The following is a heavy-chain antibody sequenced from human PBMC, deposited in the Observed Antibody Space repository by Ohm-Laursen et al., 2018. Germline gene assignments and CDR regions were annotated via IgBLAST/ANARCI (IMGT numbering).Heavy chain of an antibody. CDR1: GGSISSYY. CDR2: IYYSGST. Sequence: SETLSLTCAVSGGSISSYYWSWIRQPPGKGLEWIGNIYYSGSTIYNPSLKSRVTMSVDTSKNQFSLKLSSVTAADTAVYYCARVRSSTDWYFDPWGRGALVTVSS. V-gene: IGHV4-59*12. CDR3: ARVRSSTDWYFDP. J-gene: IGHJ2*01. D-gene: IGHD6-6*01.